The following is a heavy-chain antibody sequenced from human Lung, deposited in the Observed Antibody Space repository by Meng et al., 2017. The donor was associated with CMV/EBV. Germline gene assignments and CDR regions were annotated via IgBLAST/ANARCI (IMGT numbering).Heavy chain of an antibody. J-gene: IGHJ3*02. CDR2: IRSKANSYAT. V-gene: IGHV3-73*01. CDR3: TSHSYDI. CDR1: GFTFSGSA. Sequence: ESXKISCAASGFTFSGSAMHWVRQASGKGLEWVGRIRSKANSYATAYAASVKGRFTISRDDSKNTAYLQMNSLKTEDTAVYYCTSHSYDIWGQGTMVTVSS. D-gene: IGHD1-26*01.